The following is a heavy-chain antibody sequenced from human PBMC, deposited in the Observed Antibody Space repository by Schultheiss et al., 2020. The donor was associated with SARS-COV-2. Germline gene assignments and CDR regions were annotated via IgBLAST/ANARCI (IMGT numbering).Heavy chain of an antibody. CDR1: GYSISSGYY. D-gene: IGHD6-19*01. CDR2: IYYSGST. Sequence: SETLSLTCAVSGYSISSGYYWSWIRQPPGKGLEWIGYIYYSGSTYYNPSLKSRVTISVDKSKNQFSLKLSSVTAADTAVYYCARCSQGGSGWFDPWGQGTLVTVSS. V-gene: IGHV4-38-2*01. CDR3: ARCSQGGSGWFDP. J-gene: IGHJ5*02.